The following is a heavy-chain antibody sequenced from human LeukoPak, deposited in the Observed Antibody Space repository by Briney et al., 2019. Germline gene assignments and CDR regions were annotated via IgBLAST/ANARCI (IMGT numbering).Heavy chain of an antibody. CDR2: TSSSSSTI. CDR3: ARDFPFGYCSSTSCPHYYYYYYMDV. V-gene: IGHV3-48*01. Sequence: GGTLRLSCAASGFTFSSYSMNWVRQAPGKELEWDSYTSSSSSTIYYADSVKDRFTISRDNAKNSLYLQMNSLRAEDTAVYYCARDFPFGYCSSTSCPHYYYYYYMDVWGKGTTVTVSS. D-gene: IGHD2-2*01. J-gene: IGHJ6*03. CDR1: GFTFSSYS.